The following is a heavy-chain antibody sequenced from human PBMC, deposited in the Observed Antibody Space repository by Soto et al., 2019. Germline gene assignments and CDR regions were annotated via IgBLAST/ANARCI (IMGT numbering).Heavy chain of an antibody. CDR1: GFTFSSYA. D-gene: IGHD2-2*01. Sequence: GGSLRLSCAASGFTFSSYAMHWVRQAPGKGLEYVSAISSNGGSTYYANSVKGRFTISRDNSKNTLYLQMGSLRAEDMAVYYCAKCGYQLPNYYYYMDVWGKGTTVTVSS. J-gene: IGHJ6*03. V-gene: IGHV3-64*01. CDR2: ISSNGGST. CDR3: AKCGYQLPNYYYYMDV.